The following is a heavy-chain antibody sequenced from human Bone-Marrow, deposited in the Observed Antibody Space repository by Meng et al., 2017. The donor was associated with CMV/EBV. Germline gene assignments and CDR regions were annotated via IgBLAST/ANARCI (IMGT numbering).Heavy chain of an antibody. Sequence: ASVKVSCKASGGTFSSYTISWVRQAPGQGLEWMGRINPNSGGTNYAQKFQGRVTVTRDTSISTAYMELSRLRSDDTAVYYCARDVYQLLIFDYWGQGTLVTVSS. J-gene: IGHJ4*02. D-gene: IGHD2-2*01. CDR1: GGTFSSYT. CDR2: INPNSGGT. CDR3: ARDVYQLLIFDY. V-gene: IGHV1-2*02.